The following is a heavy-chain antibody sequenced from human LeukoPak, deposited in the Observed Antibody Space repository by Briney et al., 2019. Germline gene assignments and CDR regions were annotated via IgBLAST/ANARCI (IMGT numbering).Heavy chain of an antibody. J-gene: IGHJ6*02. CDR3: ARGSQQQLVYYYYGMDV. CDR2: ISSSGSTI. V-gene: IGHV3-11*01. Sequence: GGSLRLSCAASGFTFSDYYMSWIRQAPGKGLEWVSYISSSGSTIYYADSVKGRFTISRDNAKNSLYLQMNSLRAEDTAVYYCARGSQQQLVYYYYGMDVWGQGTTVTVSS. D-gene: IGHD6-13*01. CDR1: GFTFSDYY.